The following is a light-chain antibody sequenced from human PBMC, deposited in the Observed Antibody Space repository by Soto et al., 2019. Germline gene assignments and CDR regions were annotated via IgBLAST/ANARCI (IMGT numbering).Light chain of an antibody. CDR1: SSDVGGCNY. CDR2: EVS. Sequence: QSALTQPASVSGSPGQSITISCTGTSSDVGGCNYVSWYQQHPAKAPKLMIYEVSNRPSGVSHRFSGSKSGNAASLTISGLQAEDEADYYCFSYATSSTLVFGGGTQVTVL. CDR3: FSYATSSTLV. J-gene: IGLJ3*02. V-gene: IGLV2-14*01.